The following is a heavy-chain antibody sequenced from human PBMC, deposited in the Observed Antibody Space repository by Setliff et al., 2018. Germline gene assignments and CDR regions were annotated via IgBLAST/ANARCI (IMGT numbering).Heavy chain of an antibody. D-gene: IGHD4-4*01. CDR1: GNSISNTGYY. CDR2: IYNSGTT. J-gene: IGHJ5*01. Sequence: PSETLSLTCIVAGNSISNTGYYWGWIRQPPGKGLERIGRIYNSGTTHHNPSLKSPVTISADTSNNSFSLNLFSVSASDTAVYYCAGRDYSGGDSWGHGTLVTVS. V-gene: IGHV4-39*02. CDR3: AGRDYSGGDS.